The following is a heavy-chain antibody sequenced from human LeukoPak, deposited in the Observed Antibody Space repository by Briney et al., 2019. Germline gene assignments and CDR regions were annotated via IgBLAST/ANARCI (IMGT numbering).Heavy chain of an antibody. Sequence: ASVKVSCKASGYTFTTYDINWVRQATGQGLEWMGWVNPRSGDTGLAQKFQGRVSMTKNTSISTAYMELGTLRSEDTAVYFCARGTTVTTTRDGYFDLWGRGTLVTVSS. J-gene: IGHJ2*01. D-gene: IGHD4-17*01. V-gene: IGHV1-8*01. CDR1: GYTFTTYD. CDR3: ARGTTVTTTRDGYFDL. CDR2: VNPRSGDT.